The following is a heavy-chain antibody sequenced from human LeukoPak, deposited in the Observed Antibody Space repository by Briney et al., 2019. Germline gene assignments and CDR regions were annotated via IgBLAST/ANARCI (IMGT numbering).Heavy chain of an antibody. CDR1: GGSISSYY. V-gene: IGHV4-59*01. D-gene: IGHD3-10*01. Sequence: SETLSLTCTVSGGSISSYYWSWIRQPPGKGLEWIGYISNSGNTNYNPSLKSRVTISVDTSKNQFPLKLSSVTAADTAVYYCARLNYYGSGTYYWFDPWGQGTLVTVSS. CDR2: ISNSGNT. CDR3: ARLNYYGSGTYYWFDP. J-gene: IGHJ5*02.